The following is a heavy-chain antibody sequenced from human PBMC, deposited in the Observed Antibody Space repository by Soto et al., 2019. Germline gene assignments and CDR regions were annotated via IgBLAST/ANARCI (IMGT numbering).Heavy chain of an antibody. Sequence: PSETLSLTCTVSGDSISTDYWSWIRQSPGKGLEWIGFIYYGGGTSYNPSLKGRVSISVDTSKNQFSLTLTSVTAADTAVYYCARQGFGVLHGLVDVWGQGTTVTVSS. J-gene: IGHJ6*02. CDR2: IYYGGGT. CDR3: ARQGFGVLHGLVDV. CDR1: GDSISTDY. D-gene: IGHD3-10*01. V-gene: IGHV4-59*08.